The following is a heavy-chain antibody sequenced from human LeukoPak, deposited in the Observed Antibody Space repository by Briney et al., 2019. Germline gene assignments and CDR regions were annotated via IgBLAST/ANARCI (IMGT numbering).Heavy chain of an antibody. D-gene: IGHD3-16*01. CDR3: ARAIMIANSDQ. CDR2: ISSSSTI. J-gene: IGHJ4*02. V-gene: IGHV3-48*01. CDR1: GFTFSSYS. Sequence: GGSLRLSCAASGFTFSSYSMNWVRQAPGKGLEWVSYISSSSTIYYADSVSGRFTISRDNAKNSLYLQMSSLRAEDTAVYYCARAIMIANSDQWGQGTLVTVSS.